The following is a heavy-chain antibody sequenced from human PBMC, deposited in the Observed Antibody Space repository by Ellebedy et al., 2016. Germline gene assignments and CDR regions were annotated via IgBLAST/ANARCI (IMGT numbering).Heavy chain of an antibody. CDR2: ISGSGAST. D-gene: IGHD5-24*01. J-gene: IGHJ3*02. CDR3: AKDRGAFDI. V-gene: IGHV3-23*01. CDR1: GFTFISYA. Sequence: GESLKISCAASGFTFISYAMTWVRQAPGKGLEWVSAISGSGASTYYADSVKGRFTISRDNSKNTLYLQMNSLRDEDTAVYYCAKDRGAFDIWGQGTMVTVSS.